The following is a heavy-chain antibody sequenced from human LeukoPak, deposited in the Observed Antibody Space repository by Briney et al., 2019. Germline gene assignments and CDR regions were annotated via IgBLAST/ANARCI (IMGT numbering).Heavy chain of an antibody. V-gene: IGHV1-2*02. CDR1: GYTFTGYY. CDR3: ARNEKTPQQLATLYYYYYMDV. D-gene: IGHD6-13*01. CDR2: INPNRGRT. Sequence: ASVKVSCKASGYTFTGYYMHWVRQAPGQGLEWMGWINPNRGRTNYAQKIQGRVTMTRDTSISTAYMELSRLRSDDTAVYYCARNEKTPQQLATLYYYYYMDVWGKGTTVTVSS. J-gene: IGHJ6*03.